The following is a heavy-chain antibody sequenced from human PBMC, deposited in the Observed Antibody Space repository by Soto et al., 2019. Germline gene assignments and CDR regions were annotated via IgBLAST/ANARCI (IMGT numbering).Heavy chain of an antibody. CDR3: ASTLRSSMVRGVINKPGPSSFDY. J-gene: IGHJ4*02. Sequence: SETLSLTCTVSGGSISSGGYYWSWIRQHPGKGLEWIGYIYYSGSTYYNPSLKSRVTISVDTSKNQFSLKLSSVTAADTAVYYCASTLRSSMVRGVINKPGPSSFDYWGQGTLVTVSS. V-gene: IGHV4-31*03. D-gene: IGHD3-10*01. CDR1: GGSISSGGYY. CDR2: IYYSGST.